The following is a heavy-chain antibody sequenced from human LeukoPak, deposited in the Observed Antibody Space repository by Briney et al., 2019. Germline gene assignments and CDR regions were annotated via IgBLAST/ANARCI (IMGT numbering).Heavy chain of an antibody. V-gene: IGHV4-59*01. CDR2: IYYSGST. J-gene: IGHJ3*02. CDR3: ARDRPYYDILTGYFGINAFDI. Sequence: SGTLSLTCTVSGGSISSYYWSWIRQPPGKGLEWIGYIYYSGSTNYNPSLKSRVTISVDTSKNQFSLKLSSVTAADTAVYYCARDRPYYDILTGYFGINAFDIWGQGTMVTVSS. D-gene: IGHD3-9*01. CDR1: GGSISSYY.